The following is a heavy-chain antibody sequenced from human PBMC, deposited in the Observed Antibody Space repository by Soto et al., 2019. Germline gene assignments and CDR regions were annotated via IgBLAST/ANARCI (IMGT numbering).Heavy chain of an antibody. CDR2: IWYDGSNK. CDR1: GFTFSSYG. J-gene: IGHJ6*02. Sequence: QVQLVESGGGVVQPGRSLRLSCAASGFTFSSYGMHWVRQAPGKGLEWVAVIWYDGSNKYYADSVKGRFTISRDNSKNTLYLQMNSLRAEDTAVYYCARGPAVPAATYYYGMDVWGQGTTVTVSS. V-gene: IGHV3-33*01. D-gene: IGHD2-2*01. CDR3: ARGPAVPAATYYYGMDV.